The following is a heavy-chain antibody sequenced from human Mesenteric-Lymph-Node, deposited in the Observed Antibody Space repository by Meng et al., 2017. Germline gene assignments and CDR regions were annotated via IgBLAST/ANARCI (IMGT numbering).Heavy chain of an antibody. J-gene: IGHJ2*01. CDR2: IRSKAYGGTT. CDR3: TRRRFTQALAYCGGDCYSGDWYFDL. D-gene: IGHD2-21*02. V-gene: IGHV3-49*04. CDR1: GFTFSNFW. Sequence: GGSLRLSCVMSGFTFSNFWMSWVRQAPGKGLEWVGFIRSKAYGGTTEYAASVKGRFTISRDDSKSIAYLQMNSLKTEDTAVYYCTRRRFTQALAYCGGDCYSGDWYFDLWGRGTLVTVSS.